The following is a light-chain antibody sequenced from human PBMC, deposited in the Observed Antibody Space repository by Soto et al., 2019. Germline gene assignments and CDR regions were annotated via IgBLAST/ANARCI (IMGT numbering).Light chain of an antibody. CDR3: SSYAGSNNLGV. CDR1: SSDVGGYNY. Sequence: QSVLTQPPSASGSRGQSVTISCTGTSSDVGGYNYVSWYQQHPGKAPKLMIYEVSKRPSGVPDRFSGSKYGNTASLTVSGLQPEEEADYYCSSYAGSNNLGVFGGGTKLTVL. V-gene: IGLV2-8*01. J-gene: IGLJ3*02. CDR2: EVS.